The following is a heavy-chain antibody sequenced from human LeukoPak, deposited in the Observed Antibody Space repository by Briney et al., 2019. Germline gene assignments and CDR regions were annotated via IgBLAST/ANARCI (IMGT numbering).Heavy chain of an antibody. CDR1: GFTFSSYS. V-gene: IGHV3-21*01. Sequence: GGSLRLSCAASGFTFSSYSMNWVRQAPGKGLEWVSSICSSSSYIYYADSVKGRFTISRDNAKNSLYLQMNSLRAEDTAVYYCARDDRYCSSTSCYTGMDVWGQGTTVTVSS. D-gene: IGHD2-2*02. CDR2: ICSSSSYI. CDR3: ARDDRYCSSTSCYTGMDV. J-gene: IGHJ6*02.